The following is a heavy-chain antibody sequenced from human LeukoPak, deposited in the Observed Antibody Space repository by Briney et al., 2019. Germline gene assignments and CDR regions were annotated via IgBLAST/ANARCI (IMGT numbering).Heavy chain of an antibody. CDR2: IKRDGSEK. CDR1: GFTFSSYW. D-gene: IGHD3-10*01. CDR3: AKEGAYPIITYDS. J-gene: IGHJ5*01. V-gene: IGHV3-7*01. Sequence: PGGSLRLSCAASGFTFSSYWMNWVRQAPGKGLEWVANIKRDGSEKNYVDSVRGRFSISRDNAKNSLYLQMGSLRAEDTAVYYCAKEGAYPIITYDSWGQGALVTVSS.